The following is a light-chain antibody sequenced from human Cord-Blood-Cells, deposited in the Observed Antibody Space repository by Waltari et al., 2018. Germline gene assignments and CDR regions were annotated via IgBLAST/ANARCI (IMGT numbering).Light chain of an antibody. J-gene: IGLJ3*02. Sequence: QSALTLPASVSRPPGQSLTIHCTGTRSYVGSYNLVSWYQQHPGKAPKLSIYEGSKRPAGVSNRFSGSESGITASLTIAGLQAEDEADYSCCSYAGSSTVFGGGTKLTVL. V-gene: IGLV2-23*01. CDR1: RSYVGSYNL. CDR3: CSYAGSSTV. CDR2: EGS.